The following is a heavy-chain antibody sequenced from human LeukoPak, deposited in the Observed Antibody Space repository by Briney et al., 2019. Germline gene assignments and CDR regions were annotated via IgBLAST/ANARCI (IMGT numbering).Heavy chain of an antibody. V-gene: IGHV1-69*06. CDR2: IIPIFGPA. Sequence: GSSVKLSCKASGGTLNNYGISWLRQAPGQGLEWMGRIIPIFGPALYAPQFKGRVTITADTSTSTAYVEVTSLISEDTAVYFCATDSHSDFWTGYYWDSWGQGTLVTVSS. CDR3: ATDSHSDFWTGYYWDS. CDR1: GGTLNNYG. D-gene: IGHD3/OR15-3a*01. J-gene: IGHJ4*02.